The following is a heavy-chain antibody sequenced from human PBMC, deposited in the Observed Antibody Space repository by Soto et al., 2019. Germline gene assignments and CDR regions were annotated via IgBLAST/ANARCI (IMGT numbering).Heavy chain of an antibody. CDR3: AREGDYDFWSGYPLDAFDI. CDR1: GFTFSSYA. V-gene: IGHV3-30-3*01. J-gene: IGHJ3*02. D-gene: IGHD3-3*01. CDR2: ISDDGSNK. Sequence: QVQLVESGGGVVQPGRSLRLSCAASGFTFSSYAMHWVRQAPGKGLEWVAVISDDGSNKYYADSVKGRFTISRDKSKNTLYLQMNSLRAEDTAVYYCAREGDYDFWSGYPLDAFDIWGQGTMVTVSS.